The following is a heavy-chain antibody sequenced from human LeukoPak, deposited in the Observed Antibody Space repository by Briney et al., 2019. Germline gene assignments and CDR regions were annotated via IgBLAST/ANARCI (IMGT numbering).Heavy chain of an antibody. CDR1: GFTFSSYS. CDR2: ISSSSSYI. J-gene: IGHJ5*02. D-gene: IGHD3-3*01. V-gene: IGHV3-21*01. Sequence: GGSLRLSCAASGFTFSSYSMNWVRQAPGEGLEWVSSISSSSSYIYYADSVKGRFTISRDNAKNSLYLQMNSLRAEDTAVYYCARDWSLYDFWSGYSNGYNWFDPWGQGTLVTVSS. CDR3: ARDWSLYDFWSGYSNGYNWFDP.